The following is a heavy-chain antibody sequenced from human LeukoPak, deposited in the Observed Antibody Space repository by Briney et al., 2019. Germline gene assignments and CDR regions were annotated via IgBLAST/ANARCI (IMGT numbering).Heavy chain of an antibody. D-gene: IGHD3-22*01. Sequence: ASVKVSCKASGYTFTSYGISWVRQAPGQGLEWMGWISAYNGNTNYAQKLQGRVTMTTDTSTSTAYMELRSLRSDDTAVYYCARGGLYYYDSSGCPFDYWGQGTLVTVSS. CDR3: ARGGLYYYDSSGCPFDY. CDR2: ISAYNGNT. J-gene: IGHJ4*02. V-gene: IGHV1-18*01. CDR1: GYTFTSYG.